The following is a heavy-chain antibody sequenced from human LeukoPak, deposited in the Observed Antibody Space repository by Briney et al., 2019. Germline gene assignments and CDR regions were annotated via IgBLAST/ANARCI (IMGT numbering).Heavy chain of an antibody. Sequence: GRSLRLSCAASGFTFSSYDMHWVRQAPGKGLEWVAVLWFDGSNTYYADSVKGRFTISRDNSKNTLYLQMNSLRAEDTAVYYCAKDPYYYDSSDYLRDVRGYFDLWGRGTLVTVSS. J-gene: IGHJ2*01. CDR2: LWFDGSNT. CDR1: GFTFSSYD. CDR3: AKDPYYYDSSDYLRDVRGYFDL. D-gene: IGHD3-22*01. V-gene: IGHV3-33*06.